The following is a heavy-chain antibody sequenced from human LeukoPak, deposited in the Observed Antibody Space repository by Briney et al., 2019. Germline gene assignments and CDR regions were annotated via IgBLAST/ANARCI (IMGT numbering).Heavy chain of an antibody. CDR3: ARDWQIYFDP. Sequence: VASVKVACKASGYTFTAYYMHWVRQAPGQGLEWMGWINPNSGDTNYAQKFQGRVTMTSDTSISTAYMELNRLTYDDTAVYYCARDWQIYFDPWGQGTLVTVSS. CDR1: GYTFTAYY. V-gene: IGHV1-2*02. D-gene: IGHD3-9*01. CDR2: INPNSGDT. J-gene: IGHJ5*02.